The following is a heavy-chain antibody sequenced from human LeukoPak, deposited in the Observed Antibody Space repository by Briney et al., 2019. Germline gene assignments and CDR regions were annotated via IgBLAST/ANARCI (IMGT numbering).Heavy chain of an antibody. J-gene: IGHJ6*02. V-gene: IGHV3-9*01. D-gene: IGHD6-25*01. CDR2: ISWNSGSI. CDR1: GFTFDDYA. CDR3: AKDTGGTNFYGMDV. Sequence: GGSLRLSCAASGFTFDDYAMHWVRQAPGKGLEWVSGISWNSGSIGYADSVKGRFTISRDNAKNSLYLQMNSLRAEDTALYYCAKDTGGTNFYGMDVWGQGTTVTVSS.